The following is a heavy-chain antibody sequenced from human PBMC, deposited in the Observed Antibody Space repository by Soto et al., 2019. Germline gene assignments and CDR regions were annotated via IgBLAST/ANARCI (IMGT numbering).Heavy chain of an antibody. CDR3: AKGAFGGASDY. J-gene: IGHJ4*02. CDR2: ISGSGINI. CDR1: GFTFSSYA. V-gene: IGHV3-23*01. D-gene: IGHD3-3*01. Sequence: EVQLLESGGGLAQPGGSLTLSCAASGFTFSSYAMHWVRQAPGRGLEWVSTISGSGINIYYADSVQGRFIISRDNSQNTLFLQMSSLRVEDAAKYYCAKGAFGGASDYWGQGTQVTVSS.